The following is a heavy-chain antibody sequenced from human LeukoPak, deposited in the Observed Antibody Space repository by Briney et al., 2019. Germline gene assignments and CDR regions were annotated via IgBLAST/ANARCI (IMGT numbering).Heavy chain of an antibody. V-gene: IGHV3-21*01. J-gene: IGHJ1*01. Sequence: PGGSLRLSRAASGFTFSSYSMNWVRQAPGKGLEWVSSISSSSSYICYADSVKGRFTISRDNAKNSLYLQMNSLRAEDTAVYYCARRPLYSGSYSTWGQGTLVTVSS. CDR2: ISSSSSYI. D-gene: IGHD1-26*01. CDR3: ARRPLYSGSYST. CDR1: GFTFSSYS.